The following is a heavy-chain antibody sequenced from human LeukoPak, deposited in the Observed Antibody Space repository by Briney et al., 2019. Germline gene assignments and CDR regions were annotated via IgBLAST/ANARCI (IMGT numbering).Heavy chain of an antibody. J-gene: IGHJ4*02. Sequence: PGRSLRLSCAASGFTFSSYGMHRVRQAPGKGLEWVAVISYDGSNKYYADSVKGRFTISRDNSKNTLYLQMNSLRAEDTAVYYCAKDLNSYAYGDYFDYWGQGTLVTVSS. CDR3: AKDLNSYAYGDYFDY. D-gene: IGHD5-18*01. CDR2: ISYDGSNK. V-gene: IGHV3-30*18. CDR1: GFTFSSYG.